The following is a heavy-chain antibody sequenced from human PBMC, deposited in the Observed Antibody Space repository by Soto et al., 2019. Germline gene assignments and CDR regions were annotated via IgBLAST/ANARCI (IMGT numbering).Heavy chain of an antibody. CDR2: IYYSGST. J-gene: IGHJ6*02. CDR3: ARVRLGITIFGVVGGWYYYGMDV. Sequence: SETLSLTCTVSGGSISSGDYYWSWIRQPPGKGLEWIGYIYYSGSTYYNPSLKSRVTISVDTSKNQFSLKLSSVTAADAAVYYCARVRLGITIFGVVGGWYYYGMDVWGQGTTVTVSS. V-gene: IGHV4-30-4*01. CDR1: GGSISSGDYY. D-gene: IGHD3-3*01.